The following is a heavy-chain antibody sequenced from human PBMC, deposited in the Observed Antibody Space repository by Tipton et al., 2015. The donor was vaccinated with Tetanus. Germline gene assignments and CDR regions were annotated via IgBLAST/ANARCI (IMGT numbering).Heavy chain of an antibody. CDR1: GFNFSTFG. D-gene: IGHD2-8*01. Sequence: SLRLSCAASGFNFSTFGMHWVRQAPGKGLEWLAVIWNDGSYTYEADSVKGRFTISRDNSKNTMYLQMNSLRAEDTAVYYCTKDVGIVLFDYWGQGTLVTVSS. CDR3: TKDVGIVLFDY. J-gene: IGHJ4*02. V-gene: IGHV3-33*06. CDR2: IWNDGSYT.